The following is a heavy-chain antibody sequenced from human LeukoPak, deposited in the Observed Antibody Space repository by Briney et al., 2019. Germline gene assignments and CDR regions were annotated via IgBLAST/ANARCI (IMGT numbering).Heavy chain of an antibody. J-gene: IGHJ4*02. D-gene: IGHD6-6*01. CDR2: IYSGGST. CDR3: ARARYSSSAGPWDY. CDR1: GFTVSSNY. V-gene: IGHV3-66*02. Sequence: GGSLRLSCAASGFTVSSNYMSWVCQAPGKGLEWVSVIYSGGSTYYADSVKGRFTISRDNSKNTLYLQMNSLRAEDTAVYYCARARYSSSAGPWDYWGQGTLVTVSS.